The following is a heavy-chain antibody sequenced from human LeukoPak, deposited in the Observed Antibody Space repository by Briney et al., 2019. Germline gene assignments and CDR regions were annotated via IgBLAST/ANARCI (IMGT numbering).Heavy chain of an antibody. CDR3: ASHYDSSGYSTFSEGAFDI. CDR1: GGSISSYF. D-gene: IGHD3-22*01. Sequence: SETLSLTCTVSGGSISSYFWSWIRQPPGKGLEWIGYIYYSGSTNYNPSLKSRVTISVDTSKNQFSLKLSSVTAADTAVYYCASHYDSSGYSTFSEGAFDIWGQGTMVTVSS. CDR2: IYYSGST. J-gene: IGHJ3*02. V-gene: IGHV4-59*08.